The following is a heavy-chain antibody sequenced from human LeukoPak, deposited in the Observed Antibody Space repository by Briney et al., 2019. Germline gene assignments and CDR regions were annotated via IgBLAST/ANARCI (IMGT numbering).Heavy chain of an antibody. CDR1: GGTFSSYA. V-gene: IGHV1-69*04. J-gene: IGHJ5*02. CDR3: ARDQYSSSWYGGINWFDP. Sequence: ASVKVSCKASGGTFSSYAISWVRQAPGQGLEWMGRVIPILGIANYAQKFQGRVTITADKSTSTAYMELSSLKSEDTAVYYRARDQYSSSWYGGINWFDPWGQGTLVTVSS. CDR2: VIPILGIA. D-gene: IGHD6-13*01.